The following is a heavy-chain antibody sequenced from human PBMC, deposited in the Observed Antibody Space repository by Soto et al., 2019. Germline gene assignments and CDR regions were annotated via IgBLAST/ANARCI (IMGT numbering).Heavy chain of an antibody. Sequence: GASVKVSCKASGYTFTNFGVTWVRRAPGQGLEWMGWISAYTDTPNYAQKFQGRVTMTIDTSTSTAYMDLRSLTPDDTAVYYCARVIPGVEAWSDPWGQGTLVTVSS. J-gene: IGHJ5*02. D-gene: IGHD2-2*01. CDR3: ARVIPGVEAWSDP. V-gene: IGHV1-18*01. CDR1: GYTFTNFG. CDR2: ISAYTDTP.